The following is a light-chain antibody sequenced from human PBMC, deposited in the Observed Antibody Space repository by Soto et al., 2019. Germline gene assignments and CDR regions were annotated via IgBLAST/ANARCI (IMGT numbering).Light chain of an antibody. J-gene: IGKJ4*01. V-gene: IGKV3D-20*01. CDR3: QHYAASPLT. CDR2: DAS. Sequence: PGQIAPLSCVASQSVSNNYLAWYQQKPGLAPRLLIYDASTRATGIPDRFSGSGSGTDFTLTISRLQPEDFAVYYCQHYAASPLTFGGGTKVDIK. CDR1: QSVSNNY.